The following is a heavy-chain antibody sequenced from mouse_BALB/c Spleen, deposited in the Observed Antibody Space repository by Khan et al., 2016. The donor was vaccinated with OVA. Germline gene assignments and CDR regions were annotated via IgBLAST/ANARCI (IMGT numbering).Heavy chain of an antibody. J-gene: IGHJ2*01. CDR2: INPRSGYT. CDR1: GYTFSNYW. Sequence: QVQLKQSGAELAKPGASVKMSCKASGYTFSNYWIHWVKQRPGQGLEWIGYINPRSGYTNYNQTFNDKATLTTDKSSSTAYMQLSSLTSEDSAVYYWARDRIDYWGQGTTLTVSS. CDR3: ARDRIDY. V-gene: IGHV1-7*01.